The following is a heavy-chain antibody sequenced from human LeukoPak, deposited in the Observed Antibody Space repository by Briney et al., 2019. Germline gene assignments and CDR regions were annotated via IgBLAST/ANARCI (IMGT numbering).Heavy chain of an antibody. D-gene: IGHD5-18*01. J-gene: IGHJ3*02. CDR1: GGSFSGYY. CDR2: INHSGST. Sequence: SETLSLTCAVYGGSFSGYYWSWIRQPPGKGLEWIGEINHSGSTNYNPSLKSRVTISVDTSKNQFSLKLSSVTAADTAVYYCARGLVFPWIQLWSKKGAFDIWGQGTMVTVSS. V-gene: IGHV4-34*01. CDR3: ARGLVFPWIQLWSKKGAFDI.